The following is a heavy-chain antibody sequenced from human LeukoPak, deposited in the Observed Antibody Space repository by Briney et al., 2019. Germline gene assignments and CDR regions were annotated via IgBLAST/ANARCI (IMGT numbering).Heavy chain of an antibody. D-gene: IGHD1-1*01. V-gene: IGHV4-34*01. CDR1: GGSFGGYS. Sequence: SETLSLTCAVYGGSFGGYSWSWIRQPPAKGLEWIGEINHSGSTNYNPSLKSRVTISVDTSKNQFSLKVTSMTAADTAVYYCARDITGSASDFWGQGTLVTVSS. CDR3: ARDITGSASDF. CDR2: INHSGST. J-gene: IGHJ4*02.